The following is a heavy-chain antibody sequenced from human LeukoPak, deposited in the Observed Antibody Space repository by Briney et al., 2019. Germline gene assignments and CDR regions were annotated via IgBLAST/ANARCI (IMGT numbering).Heavy chain of an antibody. CDR2: ISHSGSAK. D-gene: IGHD1-14*01. V-gene: IGHV3-48*03. J-gene: IGHJ3*02. CDR3: ARQRPDDAFDI. CDR1: GFIFSSYE. Sequence: GGSLRLSCEASGFIFSSYEMNWVRQTPGKGLEWVSYISHSGSAKYYADSVKGRFTISRDNPKNSLYLQMNSLRVEDTAIYYCARQRPDDAFDIWGRGTMVTVSS.